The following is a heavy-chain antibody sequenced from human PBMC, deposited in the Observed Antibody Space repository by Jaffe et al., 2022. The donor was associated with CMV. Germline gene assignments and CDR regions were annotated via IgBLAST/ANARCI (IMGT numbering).Heavy chain of an antibody. V-gene: IGHV3-43*01. J-gene: IGHJ6*02. CDR3: AKDIEDTAMVRDYYYYYGMDV. Sequence: EVQLVESGGVVVQPGGSLRLSCAASGFTFDDYTMHWVRQAPGKGLEWVSLISWDGGSTYYADSVKGRFTISRDNSKNSLYLQMNSLRTEDTALYYCAKDIEDTAMVRDYYYYYGMDVWGQGTTVTVSS. CDR2: ISWDGGST. D-gene: IGHD5-18*01. CDR1: GFTFDDYT.